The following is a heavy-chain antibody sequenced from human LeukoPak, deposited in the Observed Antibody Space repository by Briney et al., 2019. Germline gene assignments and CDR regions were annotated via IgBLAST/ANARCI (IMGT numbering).Heavy chain of an antibody. D-gene: IGHD5-12*01. V-gene: IGHV4-38-2*01. CDR3: ARHSQWAIIPWAFDI. CDR1: GHSLSHAYY. CDR2: IFERGST. J-gene: IGHJ3*02. Sequence: PSETLSLTCAVSGHSLSHAYYWAWVRQPPGQGLEWIATIFERGSTYYRPSLKGRVAISVHTSRNQFSLKLSSVTAADTAVYFCARHSQWAIIPWAFDIWGQGTMVTVSS.